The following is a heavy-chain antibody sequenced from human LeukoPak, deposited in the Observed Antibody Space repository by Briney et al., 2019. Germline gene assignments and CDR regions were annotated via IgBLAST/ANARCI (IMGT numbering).Heavy chain of an antibody. CDR3: ARDPYSSSWYGYYYGMDV. Sequence: PSETLSLTCAVYGGSFSGYYWSWIRQPPGQGLEWIGEINHSGSTNYNPSLKSRVTISVDTSKNQFSLKLSSVTAADTAVYYCARDPYSSSWYGYYYGMDVWGLGTTVTVSS. CDR1: GGSFSGYY. CDR2: INHSGST. J-gene: IGHJ6*02. V-gene: IGHV4-34*01. D-gene: IGHD6-13*01.